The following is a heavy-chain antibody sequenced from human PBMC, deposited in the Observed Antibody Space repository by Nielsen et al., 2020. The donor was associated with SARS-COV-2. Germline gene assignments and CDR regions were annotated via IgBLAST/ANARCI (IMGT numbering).Heavy chain of an antibody. CDR3: ARASIAARLYAFDI. J-gene: IGHJ3*02. V-gene: IGHV1-2*06. CDR2: INPNSGGT. Sequence: ASVKVSRKASGYTFTGYYMHWVRQAPGQGLEWMGRINPNSGGTNYAQKFQGRVTMTRDTSISTAYMELSRLRSDDTAVYYCARASIAARLYAFDIWGQGTMVTVSS. CDR1: GYTFTGYY. D-gene: IGHD6-6*01.